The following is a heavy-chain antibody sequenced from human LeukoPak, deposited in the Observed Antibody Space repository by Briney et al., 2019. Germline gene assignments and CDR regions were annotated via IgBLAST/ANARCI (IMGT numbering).Heavy chain of an antibody. Sequence: ASVKVSCKASGYTFTSYGISWVRQAPGQGLEWVGWISTYNGNTNYAQKLQGRVIMTTDTSTSTAYMELRSLRSDDTAVYYCARDMQSIAAVGTFYYWGQGTLVTVSS. CDR3: ARDMQSIAAVGTFYY. V-gene: IGHV1-18*01. CDR1: GYTFTSYG. J-gene: IGHJ4*02. D-gene: IGHD6-13*01. CDR2: ISTYNGNT.